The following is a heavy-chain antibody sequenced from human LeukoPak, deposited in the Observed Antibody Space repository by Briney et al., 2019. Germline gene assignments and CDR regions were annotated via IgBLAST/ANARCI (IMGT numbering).Heavy chain of an antibody. J-gene: IGHJ4*02. CDR1: GFTFSTFA. CDR2: IFPSGGEI. CDR3: ARDLGGLADY. V-gene: IGHV3-23*01. Sequence: TGGSLRLSCAASGFTFSTFAMIWVRQPPGKGLEWVSSIFPSGGEIHYADSVRGRFTISRDNSKSILSLQMNSLRAEDTAVYYCARDLGGLADYWGQGTLVTVSS.